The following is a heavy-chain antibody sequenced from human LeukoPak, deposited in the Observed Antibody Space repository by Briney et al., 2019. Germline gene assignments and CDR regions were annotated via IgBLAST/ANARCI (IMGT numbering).Heavy chain of an antibody. CDR1: GFSLSTSGVA. D-gene: IGHD4-11*01. J-gene: IGHJ4*02. V-gene: IGHV2-5*02. CDR3: ARLKQYLVFDY. CDR2: IYWGDDK. Sequence: ESGPTLVKPTQTLTLTCTFSGFSLSTSGVAVGWIRQPPGKALEWLALIYWGDDKRYNPSLKKSSLTVTKDTSKNQVVLTMTNMDPVDTATYYCARLKQYLVFDYWGQGTLVTVSS.